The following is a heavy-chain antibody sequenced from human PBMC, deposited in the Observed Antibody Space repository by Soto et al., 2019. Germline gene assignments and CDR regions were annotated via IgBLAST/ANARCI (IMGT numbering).Heavy chain of an antibody. CDR2: ISYDGSNK. V-gene: IGHV3-30-3*01. Sequence: PGGSLRLSCAASGFTFSSYAMHWVRQAPGKGLEWVAVISYDGSNKYYADSVKGRFTISRDNSKNTLYLQMNSLRAEDTAVYYCAREKIAAAGIGYYYYGMDVWGQGTTVTVSS. CDR1: GFTFSSYA. J-gene: IGHJ6*02. D-gene: IGHD6-13*01. CDR3: AREKIAAAGIGYYYYGMDV.